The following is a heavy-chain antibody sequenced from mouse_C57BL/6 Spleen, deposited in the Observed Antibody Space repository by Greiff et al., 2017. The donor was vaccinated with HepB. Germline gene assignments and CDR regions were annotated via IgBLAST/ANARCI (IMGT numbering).Heavy chain of an antibody. CDR2: ISDGGSYT. D-gene: IGHD1-1*01. V-gene: IGHV5-4*01. CDR1: GFTFSSYA. CDR3: ARDFYGSSYYFDY. Sequence: EVKLQESGGGLVKPGGSLKLSCAASGFTFSSYAMSWVRQTPEKRLEWVATISDGGSYTYYPDNVKGRFTISRDNAKNNLYLQMSHLKSEDTAMYYCARDFYGSSYYFDYWGQGTTLTVSS. J-gene: IGHJ2*01.